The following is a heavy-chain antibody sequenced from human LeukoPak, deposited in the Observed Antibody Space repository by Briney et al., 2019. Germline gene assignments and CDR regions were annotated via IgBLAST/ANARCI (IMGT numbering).Heavy chain of an antibody. J-gene: IGHJ6*03. Sequence: PGGSLRLSCTASGFTFGDYAMSWFRQAPGKGLEWIGCIYYSGYTNYKSSLKSRVTISVDTSKDQFSLKLSSVTAADTAVYYCARTTMVRGTYYMDVWGKGTTVTVSS. V-gene: IGHV4-59*01. D-gene: IGHD3-10*01. CDR3: ARTTMVRGTYYMDV. CDR2: IYYSGYT. CDR1: GFTFGDYA.